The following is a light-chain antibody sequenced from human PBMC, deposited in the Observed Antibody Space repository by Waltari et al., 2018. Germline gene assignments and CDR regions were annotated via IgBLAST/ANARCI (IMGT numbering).Light chain of an antibody. CDR2: DAS. J-gene: IGKJ4*01. CDR3: QQRSNWPPIT. CDR1: QSVSNS. V-gene: IGKV3-11*01. Sequence: EIVLTQSPATLSLSPGERATFSCRASQSVSNSLAWYQQKPGQAPRLLIYDASNRATGIPARFSGSGSGTDFTLTISSLEPEDFAVYYCQQRSNWPPITFGGGTKVEIK.